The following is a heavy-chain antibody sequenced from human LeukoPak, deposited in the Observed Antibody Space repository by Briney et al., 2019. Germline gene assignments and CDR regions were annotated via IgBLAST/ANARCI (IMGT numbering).Heavy chain of an antibody. CDR3: ARSDGGYQKIVGYAFDI. V-gene: IGHV4-34*01. CDR1: GGSFSGYY. CDR2: INHGGST. D-gene: IGHD4-17*01. Sequence: SETLSLTCAVYGGSFSGYYWSWIRQPPGKGLEWIGEINHGGSTNYNPSLKSRVTISVDTSKNQFSLKLSSVTAADTAVYYCARSDGGYQKIVGYAFDIWGQGTMVTVSS. J-gene: IGHJ3*02.